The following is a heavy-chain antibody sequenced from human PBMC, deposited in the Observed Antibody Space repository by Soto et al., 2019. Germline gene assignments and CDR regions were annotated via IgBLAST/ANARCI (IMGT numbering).Heavy chain of an antibody. V-gene: IGHV5-51*01. CDR1: GYSFTSDW. CDR3: TRNGFCNSNSCYTVDY. CDR2: IYPGDSHT. D-gene: IGHD2-2*02. Sequence: GESLKISCKGSGYSFTSDWIGWGRQMPGKGLEWMGSIYPGDSHTRYSPAFQGQVTISADKSINTAYLQWSSLKASDTAMYYCTRNGFCNSNSCYTVDYWGQGTLVNV. J-gene: IGHJ4*02.